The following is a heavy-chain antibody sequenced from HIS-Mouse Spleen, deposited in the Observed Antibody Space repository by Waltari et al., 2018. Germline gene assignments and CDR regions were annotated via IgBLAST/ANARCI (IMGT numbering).Heavy chain of an antibody. Sequence: QVQLVESGGGVVQPGRSLRLPCAVSGFTFSRYAMHWVRQAPGKGLEWVAVISYDGSNKYYADSVKGRFTISRDNSKNTLYLQMNSLRAEDTAVYYCARDHSGWYFDYWGQGTLVTVSS. V-gene: IGHV3-30-3*01. CDR1: GFTFSRYA. D-gene: IGHD6-19*01. CDR3: ARDHSGWYFDY. CDR2: ISYDGSNK. J-gene: IGHJ4*02.